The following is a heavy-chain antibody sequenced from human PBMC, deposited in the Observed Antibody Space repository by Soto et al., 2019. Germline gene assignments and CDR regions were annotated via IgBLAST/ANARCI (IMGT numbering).Heavy chain of an antibody. J-gene: IGHJ6*02. V-gene: IGHV4-59*01. Sequence: SSETLSLTCTVSGGSISSYYWSWIRQPPGKGLEWIGYIYYSGSTNYNPSLKSRVTISVDTSKNQFSLKLSSVTAADTAVYYCARDHVRVGATYYYYGMDVWGQGTTVTVSS. CDR1: GGSISSYY. CDR3: ARDHVRVGATYYYYGMDV. CDR2: IYYSGST. D-gene: IGHD1-26*01.